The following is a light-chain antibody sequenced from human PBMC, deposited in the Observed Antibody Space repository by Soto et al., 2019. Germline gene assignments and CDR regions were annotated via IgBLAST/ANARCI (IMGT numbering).Light chain of an antibody. Sequence: EIVMTQSPATLSVCPGERATLSCRASQSVGRNLAWYQQKPGQAPRLLIYGASTRATGIPARFSGSGSGTEFTLTISSLQSEDFAIYSCQQYNHWPPLTFGGGTKVEIK. V-gene: IGKV3-15*01. CDR3: QQYNHWPPLT. CDR1: QSVGRN. CDR2: GAS. J-gene: IGKJ4*01.